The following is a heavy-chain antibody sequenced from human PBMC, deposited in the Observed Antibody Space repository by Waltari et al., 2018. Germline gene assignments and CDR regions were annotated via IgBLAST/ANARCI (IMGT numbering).Heavy chain of an antibody. CDR2: VSWNSGSI. D-gene: IGHD3-9*01. CDR3: AKATAYDILTGYPFDY. CDR1: GFTFDDYA. J-gene: IGHJ4*02. Sequence: EVQLVESGGGLVQPGRSLRLSCAASGFTFDDYAMHWVRQAPGKGLEWGLGVSWNSGSIGYVDSVKGRFTISRENAKNSLYLQMNSLRAEDTALYYCAKATAYDILTGYPFDYWGQGTLVTVSS. V-gene: IGHV3-9*01.